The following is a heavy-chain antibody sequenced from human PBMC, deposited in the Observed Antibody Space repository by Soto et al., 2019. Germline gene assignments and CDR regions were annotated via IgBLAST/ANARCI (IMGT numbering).Heavy chain of an antibody. V-gene: IGHV4-59*01. CDR2: IYYSGST. CDR3: ARDRSGVGATTFDY. J-gene: IGHJ4*02. Sequence: SETLSLTCTVSGGSISSYYWSWIRQPPGKGLEWIGYIYYSGSTNYNPSLKSRVTISVDTSKNQFSLKLSSVTAADTAVYYCARDRSGVGATTFDYWGQGTLVTVSS. CDR1: GGSISSYY. D-gene: IGHD1-26*01.